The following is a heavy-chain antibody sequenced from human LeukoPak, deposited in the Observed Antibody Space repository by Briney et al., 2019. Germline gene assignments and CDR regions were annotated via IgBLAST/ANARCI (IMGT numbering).Heavy chain of an antibody. V-gene: IGHV4-34*01. CDR1: GGSFSGYY. D-gene: IGHD6-6*01. J-gene: IGHJ5*02. CDR2: INHSGST. CDR3: ARGREGSIAARKPKLDP. Sequence: SETLSLTCAVYGGSFSGYYWSWIRQPPGKGLEWIGEINHSGSTNYNPSLKSRVTISVDTSKNQFSLKLSSVTAADTAVYYCARGREGSIAARKPKLDPWGQGTLVTVSS.